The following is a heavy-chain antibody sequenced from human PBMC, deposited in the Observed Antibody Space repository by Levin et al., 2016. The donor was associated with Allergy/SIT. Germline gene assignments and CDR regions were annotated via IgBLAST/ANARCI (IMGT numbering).Heavy chain of an antibody. CDR3: ARGLYYVFWSGGWFRP. V-gene: IGHV4-34*01. J-gene: IGHJ5*02. Sequence: WIRQPPGKGLEWIGEINHSGSTNYNPSLKSRVTISVDTSKNQFSLKLSSVTAADTAVYYCARGLYYVFWSGGWFRPWGQGTLVTVSS. D-gene: IGHD3-3*01. CDR2: INHSGST.